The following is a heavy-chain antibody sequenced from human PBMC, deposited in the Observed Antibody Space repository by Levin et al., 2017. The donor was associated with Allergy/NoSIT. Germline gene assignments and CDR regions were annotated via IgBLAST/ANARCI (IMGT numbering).Heavy chain of an antibody. D-gene: IGHD5-12*01. CDR3: ARSFSGYHTYYYYMDV. V-gene: IGHV3-66*01. CDR1: GLTVSSNY. J-gene: IGHJ6*03. CDR2: IYSGGST. Sequence: PGGSLRLSCAASGLTVSSNYMSWVRQAPGKGLEWVSVIYSGGSTYYADSVKGRFTISRDSSKNTLYLQMNSLRAEDTAVYYWARSFSGYHTYYYYMDVWGKGTTVTVSS.